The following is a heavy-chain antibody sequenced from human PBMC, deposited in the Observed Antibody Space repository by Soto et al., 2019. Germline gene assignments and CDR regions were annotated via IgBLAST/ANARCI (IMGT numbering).Heavy chain of an antibody. Sequence: GGSLRLSCAASGFTFSSYGMHWVRQAPGKGLEWVAVISYDGSNKYYADSVKGRFTISRDNSKNTLYLQMNSLRAEDTAVYYCAKDHSRWIQLSPFDYWGQGTLVTVSS. D-gene: IGHD5-18*01. CDR3: AKDHSRWIQLSPFDY. CDR2: ISYDGSNK. V-gene: IGHV3-30*18. CDR1: GFTFSSYG. J-gene: IGHJ4*02.